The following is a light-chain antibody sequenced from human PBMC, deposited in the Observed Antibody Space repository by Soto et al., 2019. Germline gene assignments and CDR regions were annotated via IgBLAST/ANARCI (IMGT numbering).Light chain of an antibody. V-gene: IGKV3-20*01. J-gene: IGKJ1*01. CDR1: QILSSNY. Sequence: SQSAGTLSLSPGERATLSCRASQILSSNYCAWHQQQPAQAPRLLVYGASSRATRLPDRFSGSGSQTDFTLTIRRLEPEDSAVYYCQQYGTSPRTFGQGTKVDI. CDR3: QQYGTSPRT. CDR2: GAS.